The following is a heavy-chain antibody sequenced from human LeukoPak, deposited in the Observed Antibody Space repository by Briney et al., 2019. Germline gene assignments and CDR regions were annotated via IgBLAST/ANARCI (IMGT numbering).Heavy chain of an antibody. CDR1: GAPYNAYY. V-gene: IGHV4-34*01. CDR2: IEHRGTG. D-gene: IGHD3-3*01. J-gene: IGHJ4*02. CDR3: AVGITILGVAASFDS. Sequence: SETLSLTCAVSGAPYNAYYCSCIRQPPGKGREWIGGIEHRGTGTYNPSLKRLLTISPDASKNQFSLKSNSVTDADTAVYYCAVGITILGVAASFDSWGQGNLVIVSS.